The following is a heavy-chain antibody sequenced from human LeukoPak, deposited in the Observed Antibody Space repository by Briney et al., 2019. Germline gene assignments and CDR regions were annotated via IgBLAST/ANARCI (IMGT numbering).Heavy chain of an antibody. D-gene: IGHD5-24*01. Sequence: SETLSLTCTVSGGSISSYYWSWIRQPPGKGLEWIGYIYYSGSTNFYPSLKGRVTISVDTSKNQFSLKLSSVTAADTAVYYCARNRGGERWPQGHFDYWGQGTLVTVSS. V-gene: IGHV4-59*01. CDR1: GGSISSYY. CDR3: ARNRGGERWPQGHFDY. J-gene: IGHJ4*02. CDR2: IYYSGST.